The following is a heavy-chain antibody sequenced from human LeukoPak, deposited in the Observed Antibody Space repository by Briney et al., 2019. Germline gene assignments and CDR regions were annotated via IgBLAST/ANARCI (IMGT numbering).Heavy chain of an antibody. V-gene: IGHV4-34*01. CDR2: INHSGST. J-gene: IGHJ3*02. Sequence: PSETLSLNCAVYGGSFSGYYWSWIRQPPGKGLEWIGEINHSGSTNYNPSLKSRVTISLDTSKNQFSLKLSSVTAADTAVYYCARGLDAFDIWGQGTMVTVSS. CDR1: GGSFSGYY. CDR3: ARGLDAFDI.